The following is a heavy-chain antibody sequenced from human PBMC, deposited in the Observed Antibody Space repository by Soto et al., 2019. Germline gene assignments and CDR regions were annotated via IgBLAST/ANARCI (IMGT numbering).Heavy chain of an antibody. V-gene: IGHV3-7*01. CDR3: ARLGLEASVAWFDT. J-gene: IGHJ5*02. D-gene: IGHD3-3*01. CDR1: GFTFGDYW. CDR2: MKRDGREK. Sequence: GGSLRLSCAASGFTFGDYWMSWVRQAPGKGLEWVANMKRDGREKYYAESVKGRFTMSRDNGKNSLSLQMNSLRVEDTAVYYCARLGLEASVAWFDTWGLGTLVTVSS.